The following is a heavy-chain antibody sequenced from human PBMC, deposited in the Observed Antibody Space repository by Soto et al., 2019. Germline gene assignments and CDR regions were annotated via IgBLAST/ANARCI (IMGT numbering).Heavy chain of an antibody. D-gene: IGHD3-16*01. J-gene: IGHJ6*03. CDR2: IYPGDSDT. CDR3: ARRSYDDDIWGEAPHYMDG. V-gene: IGHV5-51*01. Sequence: GESLKISCKGSGYSFTSYWIGWVRQMPGKGLEWMGIIYPGDSDTRYSPSFQGQVTISADKSISTAYLQWSSLKASDTAMYYCARRSYDDDIWGEAPHYMDGWGKGTTVTVSS. CDR1: GYSFTSYW.